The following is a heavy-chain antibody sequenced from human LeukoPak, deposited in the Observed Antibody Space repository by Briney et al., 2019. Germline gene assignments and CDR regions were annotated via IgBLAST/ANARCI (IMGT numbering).Heavy chain of an antibody. CDR1: GYTFTDYY. CDR2: INPSSGGT. Sequence: ASVKVSCKASGYTFTDYYMHWVRQAPGQGLEWMGWINPSSGGTNYAQKFQGRVTVTRDTSISTAYMDLSRLRSDDTAVYYCARAGVWDYSDSSGYHNAAFDVWGQGTMVTVSS. J-gene: IGHJ3*01. V-gene: IGHV1-2*02. CDR3: ARAGVWDYSDSSGYHNAAFDV. D-gene: IGHD3-22*01.